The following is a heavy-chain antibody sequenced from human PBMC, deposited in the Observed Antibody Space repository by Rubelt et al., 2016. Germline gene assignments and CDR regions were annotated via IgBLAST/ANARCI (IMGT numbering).Heavy chain of an antibody. J-gene: IGHJ4*02. V-gene: IGHV3-23*04. Sequence: EVQLVDSGGGLVQPGGSLRLSCVASGFTFDSGAMSWVRQAPGKGLEWVSSISGSGGGTYYDDSVKGRFTISRNNSKNTLYLQMNSLRAEDTALYYCAKDLMLAAAPPSDYWGQGTLVTVSS. CDR3: AKDLMLAAAPPSDY. D-gene: IGHD6-13*01. CDR1: GFTFDSGA. CDR2: ISGSGGGT.